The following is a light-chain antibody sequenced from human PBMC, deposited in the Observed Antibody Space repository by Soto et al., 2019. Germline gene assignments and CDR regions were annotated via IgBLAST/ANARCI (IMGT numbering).Light chain of an antibody. CDR1: TTDVDGYDY. J-gene: IGLJ1*01. Sequence: GSPGQSITISCTGATTDVDGYDYVSWYQQHPGQAPKLMIYDANNRPSGVSYRFSGSKSGDTASLTISGLQAEDDADYYCSSYTSSAPFYVFGAGTKVTVL. V-gene: IGLV2-14*03. CDR2: DAN. CDR3: SSYTSSAPFYV.